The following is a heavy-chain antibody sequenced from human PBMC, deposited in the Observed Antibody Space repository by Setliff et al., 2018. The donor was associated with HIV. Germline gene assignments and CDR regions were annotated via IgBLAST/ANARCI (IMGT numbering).Heavy chain of an antibody. J-gene: IGHJ4*02. Sequence: ASVKVSCKASGYTFTSYGISWVRQAPGQGPEWVAWISAKNGNTEYAQNLQGRVTVTIDTSTTTAYMELRGLRSDDTAMYYCARDRGYDILTGYHDYWGQGTLVTVSS. D-gene: IGHD3-9*01. CDR1: GYTFTSYG. CDR3: ARDRGYDILTGYHDY. V-gene: IGHV1-18*01. CDR2: ISAKNGNT.